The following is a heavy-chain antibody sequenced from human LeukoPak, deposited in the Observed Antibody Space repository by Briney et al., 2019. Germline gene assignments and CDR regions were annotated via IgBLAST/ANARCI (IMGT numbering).Heavy chain of an antibody. Sequence: PGGSLRLSCVASGFTFSTYGMSWVRQAPGKGLEWVSGINWNGGSTGYADSVKGRFTISRDNAKNSLYLQMNSLRAEDTALYHCARGNPHTVTGAFDIWGQGTMVTVSS. CDR2: INWNGGST. D-gene: IGHD4-17*01. J-gene: IGHJ3*02. CDR1: GFTFSTYG. CDR3: ARGNPHTVTGAFDI. V-gene: IGHV3-20*01.